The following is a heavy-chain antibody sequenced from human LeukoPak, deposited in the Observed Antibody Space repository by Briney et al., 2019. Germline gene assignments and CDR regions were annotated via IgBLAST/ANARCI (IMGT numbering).Heavy chain of an antibody. CDR3: ARGHIIVATKGWFDP. J-gene: IGHJ5*02. V-gene: IGHV4-34*01. D-gene: IGHD5-12*01. CDR2: INHSGST. CDR1: GGSFSGYC. Sequence: SETLSLTCAVYGGSFSGYCWSWIRQPPGKGLEWIGEINHSGSTNYNPSLKSRVTISVDTSKNQFSLKLSSVTAADTAVYYCARGHIIVATKGWFDPWGQGTLVTVSS.